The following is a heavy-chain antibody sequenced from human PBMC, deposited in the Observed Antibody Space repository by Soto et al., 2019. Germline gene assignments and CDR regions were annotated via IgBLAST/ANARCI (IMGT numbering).Heavy chain of an antibody. CDR2: IFASSTTI. CDR3: ARDKDWAFDY. J-gene: IGHJ4*02. V-gene: IGHV3-48*04. Sequence: EVQMVETGGGLVQPGGSLRLSCVASGFTFSSYSMVWVRQAPGKGLEWIAYIFASSTTIHYADSVKGRFTVSRDNTQNSLFLLMNSLRAEDTAIYYFARDKDWAFDYWGQGTQVIVSS. D-gene: IGHD3-9*01. CDR1: GFTFSSYS.